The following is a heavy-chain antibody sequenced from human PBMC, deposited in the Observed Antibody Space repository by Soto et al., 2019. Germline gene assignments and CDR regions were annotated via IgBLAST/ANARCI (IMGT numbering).Heavy chain of an antibody. CDR1: GYIFTSYW. Sequence: GESLNISCKGSGYIFTSYWIIGVRQMPGKGLEWMWRIDPSDSYTNYSPSFQGHVTISADKSISTAYLQWSSLKASDTAMYYCARLGSPQDCSSTSCYYYYGMDVWGQGTTVTSP. CDR3: ARLGSPQDCSSTSCYYYYGMDV. V-gene: IGHV5-10-1*01. CDR2: IDPSDSYT. J-gene: IGHJ6*02. D-gene: IGHD2-2*01.